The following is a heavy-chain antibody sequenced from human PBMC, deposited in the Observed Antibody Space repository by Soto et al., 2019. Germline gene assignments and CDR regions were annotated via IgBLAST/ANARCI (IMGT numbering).Heavy chain of an antibody. CDR1: GFTFGDYA. CDR3: TRESLVWVGDLYFDY. CDR2: IRRKGYGGTT. D-gene: IGHD3-10*01. V-gene: IGHV3-49*03. J-gene: IGHJ4*02. Sequence: GGSLRLSCTASGFTFGDYAMSWFRQAPGKGLEWVGFIRRKGYGGTTEYAASGKGRFTISRDDSKINPYLQMNSLKTEDTAVYYCTRESLVWVGDLYFDYWGQGTLVTVSS.